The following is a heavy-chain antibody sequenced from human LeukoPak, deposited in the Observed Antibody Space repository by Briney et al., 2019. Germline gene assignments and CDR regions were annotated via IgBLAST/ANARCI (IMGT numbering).Heavy chain of an antibody. D-gene: IGHD3-9*01. CDR3: GAKTRYFDWLFEGVDAFDI. J-gene: IGHJ3*02. V-gene: IGHV4-30-4*01. CDR2: IHYSGSA. Sequence: PSETLSLTCIVSGDSLSSGGHYWSWIRQHPGKGLEWIGYIHYSGSAYYNPSLKSRVTISVDTSKNQFSLKLSSVTAADTAVYYCGAKTRYFDWLFEGVDAFDIWGQGTMVTVSS. CDR1: GDSLSSGGHY.